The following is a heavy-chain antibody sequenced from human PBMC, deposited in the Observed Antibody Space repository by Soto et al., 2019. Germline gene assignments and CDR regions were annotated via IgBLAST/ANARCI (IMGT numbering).Heavy chain of an antibody. V-gene: IGHV3-23*01. CDR2: ISGSGATT. Sequence: GGSLSLSCAASGFPFSSYSMTWVRQAPGKGLEWVSGISGSGATTSYADSVKGRFTVSRDNSKNTLYLQMNSLRVEDTAVYYCAKLRYFDWSSYNWFEYWGQGTPVTVSS. CDR3: AKLRYFDWSSYNWFEY. J-gene: IGHJ5*01. D-gene: IGHD3-9*01. CDR1: GFPFSSYS.